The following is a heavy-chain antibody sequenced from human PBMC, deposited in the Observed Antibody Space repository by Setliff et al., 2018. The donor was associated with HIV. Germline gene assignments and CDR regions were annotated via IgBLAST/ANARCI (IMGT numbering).Heavy chain of an antibody. CDR2: IHYNGRA. CDR1: GDSITSNDDY. Sequence: KTSETLSLTCTVSGDSITSNDDYWGWIRQPPGKGLEWIGIIHYNGRAYYDPSLKSRVSISVDSSQTHFSLRLRSVTASDSAVYYCARYRSKLDWFAPWGQGALVTAPQ. J-gene: IGHJ5*02. V-gene: IGHV4-39*02. D-gene: IGHD1-26*01. CDR3: ARYRSKLDWFAP.